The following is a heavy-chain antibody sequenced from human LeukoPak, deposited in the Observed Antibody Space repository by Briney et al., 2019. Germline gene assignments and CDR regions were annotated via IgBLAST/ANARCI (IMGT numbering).Heavy chain of an antibody. J-gene: IGHJ4*02. CDR2: ISISGDRT. V-gene: IGHV3-23*01. D-gene: IGHD4-17*01. Sequence: GGSLRLSCAASGFTFNSYAMTWVRQAPGKGLEWVSAISISGDRTYYADSVKGRFTISRDNSKNTLYLQMNTLRAEDTAVYYCANEIRPNDYWGQGTLVTVSS. CDR3: ANEIRPNDY. CDR1: GFTFNSYA.